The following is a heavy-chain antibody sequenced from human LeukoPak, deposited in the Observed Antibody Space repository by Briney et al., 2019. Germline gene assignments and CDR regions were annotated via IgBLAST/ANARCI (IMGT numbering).Heavy chain of an antibody. J-gene: IGHJ6*03. V-gene: IGHV1-69*05. D-gene: IGHD2-2*01. CDR2: IIPIFGTA. CDR1: GGTFSSYA. CDR3: AATRQGPTNYYYMDV. Sequence: ASVKVSCKASGGTFSSYATSWVRQAPGQGLEWMGGIIPIFGTANYAQKFQGRVTITTDESTSTAYMELSSLRSEDTAVYYCAATRQGPTNYYYMDVWGKGTTVTVSS.